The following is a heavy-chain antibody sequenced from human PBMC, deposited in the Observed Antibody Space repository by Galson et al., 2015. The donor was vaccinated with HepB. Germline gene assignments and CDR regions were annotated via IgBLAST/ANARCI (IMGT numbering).Heavy chain of an antibody. D-gene: IGHD2/OR15-2a*01. CDR1: GHSISPYY. J-gene: IGHJ2*01. V-gene: IGHV4-59*01. Sequence: SETLSLTCTVPGHSISPYYWNWIRQSPGKGLEWIGYIFHTGYTNYNPSLKSRVSISIDTSKNQFSLNLGAVTAADTAVYYCARAPSTIVATYFDLWGRGTLVTVSS. CDR2: IFHTGYT. CDR3: ARAPSTIVATYFDL.